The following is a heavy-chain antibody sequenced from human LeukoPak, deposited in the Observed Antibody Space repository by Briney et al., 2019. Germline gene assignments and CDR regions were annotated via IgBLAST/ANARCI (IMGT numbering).Heavy chain of an antibody. CDR1: GYTFTSYY. CDR3: ARDQYYGSGSYTYYYYYYMDV. CDR2: INPSGGST. Sequence: ASVKVSCKASGYTFTSYYMHWVRQAPGQGLEWMGIINPSGGSTSYAQKFQGRVTMTRDMSTSTVYMELSSLRSEDTAMYYCARDQYYGSGSYTYYYYYYMDVWGKGTTVTVSS. V-gene: IGHV1-46*01. J-gene: IGHJ6*03. D-gene: IGHD3-10*01.